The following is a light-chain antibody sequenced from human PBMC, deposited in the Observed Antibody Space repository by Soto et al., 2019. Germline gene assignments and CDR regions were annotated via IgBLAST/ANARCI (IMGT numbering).Light chain of an antibody. CDR2: SAS. CDR3: QQVNVYPST. Sequence: DIPMTQSPSSLTASVGDRITITCRASQDISNYLAWYQQKPGKVPKLLIYSASTLQSGVPSRFSGSGSGTDFTLTISSLQPEDFATYYCQQVNVYPSTFGGGTKVDIK. CDR1: QDISNY. J-gene: IGKJ4*01. V-gene: IGKV1-27*01.